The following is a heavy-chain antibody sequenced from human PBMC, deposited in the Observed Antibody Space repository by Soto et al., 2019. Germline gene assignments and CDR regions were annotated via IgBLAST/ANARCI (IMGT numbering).Heavy chain of an antibody. Sequence: EVQLLESGGGLVQPGGSLRLSCAASGFPLSTYGMTWVRQAPGKGLEWVSAITGTGGNTYYVDSVKGRFTSSRDNSKNMLYLQVNSLRVEDTAVYYCARLRGYWYGLDVWGQGTTVTVSS. CDR1: GFPLSTYG. CDR3: ARLRGYWYGLDV. J-gene: IGHJ6*02. V-gene: IGHV3-23*01. CDR2: ITGTGGNT.